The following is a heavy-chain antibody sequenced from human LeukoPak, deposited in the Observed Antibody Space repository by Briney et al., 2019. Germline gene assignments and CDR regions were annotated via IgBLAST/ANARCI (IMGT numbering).Heavy chain of an antibody. CDR3: ASLGGSGYYYYYYGMDV. J-gene: IGHJ6*02. CDR1: GGSISSGDYY. Sequence: PSETLSLTCTVSGGSISSGDYYWSWIRQPPGKGLEWIGYIYYSGSTYYNPSLKSRVTISVDTSKNQFSLKLSSVTAADTAVYYCASLGGSGYYYYYYGMDVWGQGATVTVSS. V-gene: IGHV4-30-4*01. D-gene: IGHD3-22*01. CDR2: IYYSGST.